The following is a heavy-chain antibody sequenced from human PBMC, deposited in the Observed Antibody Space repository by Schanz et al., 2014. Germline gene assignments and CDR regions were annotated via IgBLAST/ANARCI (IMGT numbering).Heavy chain of an antibody. CDR3: ARGYGDYPTDL. CDR2: IIPILGIA. J-gene: IGHJ4*02. D-gene: IGHD4-17*01. V-gene: IGHV1-69*02. Sequence: QVQLVQSGAEVKKPGSSMKVSCKASGGTFNSYTINWVRQAPGQGLEWMGRIIPILGIANYAQKFQGRVTITADRSTSTAYMELSSLRSEDTAVYYCARGYGDYPTDLWGQGTLVTVSS. CDR1: GGTFNSYT.